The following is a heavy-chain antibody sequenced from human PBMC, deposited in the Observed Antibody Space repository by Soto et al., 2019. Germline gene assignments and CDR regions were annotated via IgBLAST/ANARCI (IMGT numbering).Heavy chain of an antibody. J-gene: IGHJ4*02. Sequence: QVQLVESGGGVVQPGRSLRLSCAASGFTFSSYGMHWVRQAPGKGLEWVAVISYDGSNKYYADSVKGRFTISRDNSKNTLYLQMKSLRAEDTAVYYCAKDRAVAGWGLDYWGQGPLVTVSS. CDR3: AKDRAVAGWGLDY. D-gene: IGHD6-19*01. CDR2: ISYDGSNK. V-gene: IGHV3-30*18. CDR1: GFTFSSYG.